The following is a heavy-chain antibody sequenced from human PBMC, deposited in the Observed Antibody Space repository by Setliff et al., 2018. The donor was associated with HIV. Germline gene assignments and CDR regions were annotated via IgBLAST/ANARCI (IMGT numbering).Heavy chain of an antibody. CDR2: IGRDGTVA. V-gene: IGHV3-74*01. D-gene: IGHD3-10*01. Sequence: PGGSLRLSCTASGFTFSDYWMHWVRRGPGRGLEWVSRIGRDGTVANYADSVKGRFTISRDNARNTLFLQMNSLGVEDTAIYYCARKLRPGHGVDVWGQGTTVTVSS. J-gene: IGHJ6*02. CDR1: GFTFSDYW. CDR3: ARKLRPGHGVDV.